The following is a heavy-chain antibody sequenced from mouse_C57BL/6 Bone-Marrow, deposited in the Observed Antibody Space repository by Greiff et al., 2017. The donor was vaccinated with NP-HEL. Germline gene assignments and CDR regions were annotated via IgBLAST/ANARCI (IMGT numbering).Heavy chain of an antibody. CDR3: ARHYDGYYPIAY. CDR1: EYEFPSHD. CDR2: INSDGGST. D-gene: IGHD2-3*01. Sequence: EVKLMESGGGLVQPGESLKLSCESNEYEFPSHDMSWVRKTPEKRLELVAAINSDGGSTYYPDTMERRFIISRDNTKKTLYLQMSSLRSEDTALYCCARHYDGYYPIAYWGQGTLVTVSA. V-gene: IGHV5-2*01. J-gene: IGHJ3*01.